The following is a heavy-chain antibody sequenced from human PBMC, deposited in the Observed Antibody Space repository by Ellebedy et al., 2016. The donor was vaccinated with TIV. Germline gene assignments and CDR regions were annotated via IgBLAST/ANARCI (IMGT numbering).Heavy chain of an antibody. Sequence: GESLKISCAASGFTFSIFAMSWVRQAPGKGLEWVSTISASGESTYYAGSVTGRFTISRDNAKNTLYLQMNSLRAEDTAVYYCGKYDSSGYYYAQRVYWGQGSLVTVSS. D-gene: IGHD3-22*01. CDR1: GFTFSIFA. J-gene: IGHJ4*02. CDR3: GKYDSSGYYYAQRVY. V-gene: IGHV3-23*01. CDR2: ISASGEST.